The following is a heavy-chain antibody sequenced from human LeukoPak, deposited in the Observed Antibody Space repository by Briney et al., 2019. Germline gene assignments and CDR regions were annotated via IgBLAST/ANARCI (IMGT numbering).Heavy chain of an antibody. CDR3: ARGLKLLWFGEDSYYFDY. CDR2: ISYDGSNK. D-gene: IGHD3-10*01. V-gene: IGHV3-30*03. CDR1: GFTFSSYG. J-gene: IGHJ4*02. Sequence: GRSLRLSCAASGFTFSSYGMHWVRQAPGKGLEWVAVISYDGSNKYYADSVKGRFTISRDNSKNTLYLQMNSLRAEDTAVYYCARGLKLLWFGEDSYYFDYWGQGTLVTVSS.